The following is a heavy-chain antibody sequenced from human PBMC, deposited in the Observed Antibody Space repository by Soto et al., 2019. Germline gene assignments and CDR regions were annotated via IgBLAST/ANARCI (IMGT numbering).Heavy chain of an antibody. D-gene: IGHD3-10*01. CDR2: IYYSGST. J-gene: IGHJ4*02. Sequence: TLSLTCSVAGHPIGSGGCYGSWIRQQPGKGLAWIGYIYYSGSTYYNPSLKSRVTISVDTSKNQFSLKLSSVTAADTAVYYCARGKSGSGSYYRPGDYFDYWGQGTLVTVS. CDR1: GHPIGSGGCY. CDR3: ARGKSGSGSYYRPGDYFDY. V-gene: IGHV4-31*03.